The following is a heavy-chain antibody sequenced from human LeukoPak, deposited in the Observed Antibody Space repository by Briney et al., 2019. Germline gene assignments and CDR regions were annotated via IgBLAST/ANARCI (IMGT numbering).Heavy chain of an antibody. J-gene: IGHJ4*02. Sequence: SETLSLTCTVSGGSISSSSYYWGWIRQPPGKGLEWIGSIYYSGSTYYNPSLKSRVTISVDTSKNQFSLKLSSVTAADTAVYYCARRVRSADHRCDYWGQGTLVTVSS. CDR1: GGSISSSSYY. CDR2: IYYSGST. CDR3: ARRVRSADHRCDY. D-gene: IGHD1-14*01. V-gene: IGHV4-39*01.